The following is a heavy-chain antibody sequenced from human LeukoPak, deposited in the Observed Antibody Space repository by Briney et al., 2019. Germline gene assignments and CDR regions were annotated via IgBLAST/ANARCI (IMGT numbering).Heavy chain of an antibody. J-gene: IGHJ4*02. D-gene: IGHD5-24*01. Sequence: SQTLSLTCTVSGYSISSGYYWGWIRQPPGKGLEWIGSIYYSGSTYYNPSLKSRVTISVDTSKNQFSLKLSSVTAADTAVYYCARAWAKRSLGFDYWGQGTLVTVSS. CDR1: GYSISSGYY. V-gene: IGHV4-38-2*02. CDR3: ARAWAKRSLGFDY. CDR2: IYYSGST.